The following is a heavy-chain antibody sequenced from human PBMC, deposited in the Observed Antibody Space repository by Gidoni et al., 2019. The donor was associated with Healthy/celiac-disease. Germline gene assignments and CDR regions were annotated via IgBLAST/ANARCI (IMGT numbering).Heavy chain of an antibody. Sequence: QVQLVQSGAVVKKPGSSVKVSCTASGATFSSYAIRWVRQAPGQGLEWLVRIIPSMGIANYEQKGKGRVTITADKSTSTAYMERSRLRSEDTAVYYWARDRAVLDYYHDGMDVWGQGTTVTVSS. CDR1: GATFSSYA. J-gene: IGHJ6*02. CDR3: ARDRAVLDYYHDGMDV. V-gene: IGHV1-69*09. D-gene: IGHD4-17*01. CDR2: IIPSMGIA.